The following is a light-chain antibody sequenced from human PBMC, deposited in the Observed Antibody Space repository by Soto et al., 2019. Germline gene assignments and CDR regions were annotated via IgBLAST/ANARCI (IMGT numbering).Light chain of an antibody. CDR1: SSNIGSNY. Sequence: QSALTQPPSASWTPGQRVTISCSGSSSNIGSNYVYWYQQLPGTAPKLLIYRNNQRPSGVPDRFSGSKSGTSASLAISGLRSEDEADYYCAAWDDSLSANYVFGTGTKVTVL. CDR3: AAWDDSLSANYV. J-gene: IGLJ1*01. CDR2: RNN. V-gene: IGLV1-47*01.